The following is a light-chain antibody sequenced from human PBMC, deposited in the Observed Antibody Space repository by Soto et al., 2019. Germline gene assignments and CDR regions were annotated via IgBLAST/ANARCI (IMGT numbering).Light chain of an antibody. V-gene: IGLV1-51*01. CDR3: ETWDNSLSVVI. CDR2: ENN. Sequence: QSVLTQPPSVSAAPGQKVTISCSGSSSIIGNNYISWYQQVPGTAPKLLIYENNKRPSGIPDRFSGSKSGTSATLGITGLQTGDEADYYCETWDNSLSVVIFGGGTKLTVL. J-gene: IGLJ2*01. CDR1: SSIIGNNY.